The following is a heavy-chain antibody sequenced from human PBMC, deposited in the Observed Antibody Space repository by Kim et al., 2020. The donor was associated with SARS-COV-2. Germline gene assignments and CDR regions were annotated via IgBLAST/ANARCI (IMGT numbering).Heavy chain of an antibody. CDR1: GGSISSGGYY. J-gene: IGHJ6*02. V-gene: IGHV4-31*03. Sequence: SETLSLTCTVSGGSISSGGYYWSWIRQHPGKGLEWIGYIYYSGSTYYNPSLKSRVTISVDTSKNQFSLKLSSVTAADTAVYYCARDLFNSPYGMDVWGQGTTVTVSS. D-gene: IGHD1-20*01. CDR3: ARDLFNSPYGMDV. CDR2: IYYSGST.